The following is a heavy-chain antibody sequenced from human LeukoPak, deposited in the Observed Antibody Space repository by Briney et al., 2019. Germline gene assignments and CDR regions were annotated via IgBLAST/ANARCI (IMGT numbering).Heavy chain of an antibody. CDR3: ARGMLCSGGSCYRYYYYGMDV. Sequence: SETLSLTCAVYGGSFSGYYWSWIRQPPGKGLEWIGKINHSGSTNCNPSLKSRVTISVDTSKNQFSLKLSSVTAADTAVYYCARGMLCSGGSCYRYYYYGMDVWGKGTTVTVSS. D-gene: IGHD2-15*01. V-gene: IGHV4-34*01. CDR1: GGSFSGYY. CDR2: INHSGST. J-gene: IGHJ6*04.